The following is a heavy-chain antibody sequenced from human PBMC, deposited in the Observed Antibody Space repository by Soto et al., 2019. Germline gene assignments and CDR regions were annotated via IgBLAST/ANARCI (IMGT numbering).Heavy chain of an antibody. CDR3: AKDLAYSSSQDRYFDL. Sequence: GGSLRLSCAASGFTFSSYAMSWVRQAPGKGLEWVSAISGSGGSTYYADSVKGRFTISRDNSKNTLYLQMNSLRAEDTAVYYCAKDLAYSSSQDRYFDLWGRGTLVTVSS. V-gene: IGHV3-23*01. CDR2: ISGSGGST. CDR1: GFTFSSYA. D-gene: IGHD6-6*01. J-gene: IGHJ2*01.